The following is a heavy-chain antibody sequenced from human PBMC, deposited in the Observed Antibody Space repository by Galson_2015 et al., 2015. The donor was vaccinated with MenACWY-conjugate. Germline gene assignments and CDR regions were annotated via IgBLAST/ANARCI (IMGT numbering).Heavy chain of an antibody. CDR2: IIPMFGTA. CDR3: ARDRRRERDYYYYGMDV. J-gene: IGHJ6*02. V-gene: IGHV1-69*13. Sequence: SVKVSCKASEGTFSNYGISWVRQAPGQGLEWMGGIIPMFGTANPAQKFQGRVTITADESTSTAYMELSSLTFEDTAVYYCARDRRRERDYYYYGMDVWGQGTTVTVSS. CDR1: EGTFSNYG.